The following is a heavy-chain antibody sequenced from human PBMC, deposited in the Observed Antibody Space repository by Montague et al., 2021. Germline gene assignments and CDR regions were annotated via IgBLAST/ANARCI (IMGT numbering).Heavy chain of an antibody. D-gene: IGHD3-10*01. J-gene: IGHJ3*02. CDR3: ARDSPVVEPWVGEHKGAFDI. V-gene: IGHV4-4*07. CDR1: GASISSYEYY. Sequence: SETLSLTCSVSGASISSYEYYWTWIRQPAGRGLEWIGRVYKRGDTNTNPSLRSRLTLSVDTSKNHFSLTLTSVTAADTAVYFCARDSPVVEPWVGEHKGAFDIWGQGTMVTVSS. CDR2: VYKRGDT.